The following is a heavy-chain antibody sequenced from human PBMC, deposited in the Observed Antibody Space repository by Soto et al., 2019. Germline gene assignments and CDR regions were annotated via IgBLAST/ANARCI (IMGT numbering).Heavy chain of an antibody. D-gene: IGHD5-12*01. CDR3: AREGYNYNPGAFDI. CDR2: IYYSGST. J-gene: IGHJ3*02. V-gene: IGHV4-30-4*01. Sequence: LSLTCNVSGGSISSGDYYWSWIRQPPGKGLEWIGYIYYSGSTYYNPSLKSRVTISVDTSKNQFSLKLSSVTAADTAVYYCAREGYNYNPGAFDIWGQGTMVTVSS. CDR1: GGSISSGDYY.